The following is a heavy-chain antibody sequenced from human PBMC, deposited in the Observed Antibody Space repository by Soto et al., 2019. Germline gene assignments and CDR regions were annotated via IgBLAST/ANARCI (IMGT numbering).Heavy chain of an antibody. CDR1: GGSFSGYY. V-gene: IGHV4-34*01. CDR3: ATSRFLEWSLDY. D-gene: IGHD3-3*01. Sequence: QVQLQQWGAGLLKPSETLSLTCAVYGGSFSGYYWSWIRQPPGKGLEWIGEINHSGSTNYNPSLKGRVTISIDTSKNQFSLQLSSVMAADTAVYYCATSRFLEWSLDYWGQGTLVTVSS. CDR2: INHSGST. J-gene: IGHJ4*02.